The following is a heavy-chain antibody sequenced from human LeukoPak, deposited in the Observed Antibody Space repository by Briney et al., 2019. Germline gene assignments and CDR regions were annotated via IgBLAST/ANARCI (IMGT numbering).Heavy chain of an antibody. CDR1: GGSISSSSYY. CDR3: ARSAWGELGYFDY. CDR2: IYYSGST. V-gene: IGHV4-39*01. D-gene: IGHD3-16*01. J-gene: IGHJ4*02. Sequence: SETLSLTCTVSGGSISSSSYYWGWIRQPPGKGLEWIGTIYYSGSTYYNPSLQSRVTISADTPKNQFSLKLSSVTAVDTAVYYCARSAWGELGYFDYWGQGTLDTVSS.